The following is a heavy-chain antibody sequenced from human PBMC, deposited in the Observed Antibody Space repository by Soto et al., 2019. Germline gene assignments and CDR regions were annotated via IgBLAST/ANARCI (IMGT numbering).Heavy chain of an antibody. CDR2: ISSSGGNT. CDR3: VKRTTSTGFGDPLDI. Sequence: EVQLLESGGDLVQPGGSLRLSCAASGFTFSTYAMSWVRQAPGKGLEWVSTISSSGGNTYYTDSVKGRFTISRDKSKNALYLPMNSLRAADTAIYYCVKRTTSTGFGDPLDIWGQGTMVTVSS. J-gene: IGHJ3*02. CDR1: GFTFSTYA. D-gene: IGHD3-10*01. V-gene: IGHV3-23*01.